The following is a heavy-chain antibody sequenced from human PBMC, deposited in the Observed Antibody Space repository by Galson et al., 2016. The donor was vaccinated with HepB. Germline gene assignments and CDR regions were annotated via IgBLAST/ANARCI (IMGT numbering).Heavy chain of an antibody. Sequence: SLRLSCAASGLTFTDRSMDWVRQAPGKGLEWVGRSRKKGNSYTTEYAASVKGRFTISRDDSVNSLYLQMNSLKTEDSAVYYCARDFMGGYDYWGQGTLVTVSS. J-gene: IGHJ4*02. D-gene: IGHD1-26*01. CDR1: GLTFTDRS. V-gene: IGHV3-72*01. CDR2: SRKKGNSYTT. CDR3: ARDFMGGYDY.